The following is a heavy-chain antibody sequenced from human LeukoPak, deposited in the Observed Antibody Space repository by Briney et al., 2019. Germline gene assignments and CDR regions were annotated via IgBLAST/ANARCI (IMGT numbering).Heavy chain of an antibody. D-gene: IGHD2-15*01. CDR1: RGTFSSYA. V-gene: IGHV1-69*13. CDR3: ARGSVVYCSGGSCERPFFGDY. J-gene: IGHJ4*02. Sequence: SVKVSCKASRGTFSSYAISWVRQAPGQGLEWMGGIIPIFGTANYAQKFQGRVTITADESTSTAYMELSSLRSEDTAVYYCARGSVVYCSGGSCERPFFGDYWGQGTLVTVSS. CDR2: IIPIFGTA.